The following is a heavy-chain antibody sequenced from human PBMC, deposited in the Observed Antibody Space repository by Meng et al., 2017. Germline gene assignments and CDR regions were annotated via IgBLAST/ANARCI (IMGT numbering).Heavy chain of an antibody. CDR2: IWYDGSNK. J-gene: IGHJ5*02. D-gene: IGHD3-10*01. CDR1: GCTFSSYG. CDR3: ARSDHSYYYGSGSYLSNWFDP. V-gene: IGHV3-33*01. Sequence: GGSLRLSCAASGCTFSSYGMHWVRQAPGKGLEWVAVIWYDGSNKYYADSVKGRFTISRDNSKNTLYLQMNSLRAEDTAVYYCARSDHSYYYGSGSYLSNWFDPWGQGTLVTVSS.